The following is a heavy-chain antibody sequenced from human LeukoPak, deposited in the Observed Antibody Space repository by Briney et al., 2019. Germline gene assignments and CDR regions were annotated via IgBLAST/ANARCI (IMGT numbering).Heavy chain of an antibody. V-gene: IGHV4-30-2*01. D-gene: IGHD2-15*01. CDR2: IYYSGST. CDR3: ARAGDLIVVAMGAFDI. CDR1: GGSISRGGYS. J-gene: IGHJ3*02. Sequence: SETLSLTCAVSGGSISRGGYSWSWIRQPPGKGLEWIGFIYYSGSTNYNPSLKSRVTISVDRSKNQFSLKLSFVTAADTAVYYCARAGDLIVVAMGAFDIWGQGTMVTVSS.